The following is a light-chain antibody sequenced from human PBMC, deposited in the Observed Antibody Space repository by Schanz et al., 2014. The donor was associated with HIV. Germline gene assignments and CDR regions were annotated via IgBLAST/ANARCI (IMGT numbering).Light chain of an antibody. Sequence: QSALTQPASVSGSPGQSITIPCTGTSSDVGGYNYVSWYQHHPGKAPKLMIYEVSKRPSGVPDRFSGSKSGNTASLAISGLQPEDEADYYCATWDDSLNGWVFGGGTKLTVL. V-gene: IGLV2-14*01. CDR1: SSDVGGYNY. CDR2: EVS. CDR3: ATWDDSLNGWV. J-gene: IGLJ3*02.